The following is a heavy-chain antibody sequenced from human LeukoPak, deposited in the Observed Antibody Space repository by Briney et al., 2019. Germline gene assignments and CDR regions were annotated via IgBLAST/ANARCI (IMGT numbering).Heavy chain of an antibody. D-gene: IGHD6-19*01. Sequence: GGSLRLSCAASGFAFSSYGMHWVRQAPGKGLEWVSEISGSGARTYYADSLKGRFTISRNNAKNSLYLHIDSLRAEDTAVYYCARGRVGQWLVDAFDIWGQGTMVTVSS. J-gene: IGHJ3*02. CDR2: ISGSGART. CDR1: GFAFSSYG. V-gene: IGHV3-21*01. CDR3: ARGRVGQWLVDAFDI.